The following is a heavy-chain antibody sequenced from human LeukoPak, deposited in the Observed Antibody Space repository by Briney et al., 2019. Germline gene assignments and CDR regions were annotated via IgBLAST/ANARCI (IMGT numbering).Heavy chain of an antibody. J-gene: IGHJ4*02. CDR1: GFTFSSYA. V-gene: IGHV3-30*04. CDR3: ARMYNWNYVGGFDY. Sequence: GGSLRLSCAASGFTFSSYAMHWVRQAPGKGLEWVAVISYDGSNKYYADSVKGRFTISRDNSKNTLYLQMNSLRAEDTAVYYCARMYNWNYVGGFDYWGQGTLVTVSS. D-gene: IGHD1-7*01. CDR2: ISYDGSNK.